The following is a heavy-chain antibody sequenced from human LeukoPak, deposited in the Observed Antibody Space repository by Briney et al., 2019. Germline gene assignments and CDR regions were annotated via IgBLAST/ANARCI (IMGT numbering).Heavy chain of an antibody. CDR2: ISGVNT. J-gene: IGHJ3*02. D-gene: IGHD4-23*01. Sequence: SGGSLRLSCAASGFIFSNYALTWVRQAPGKGLEWVSSISGVNTHYADSVKGRFSISRDNYKNTLYLQMNSLRAEDTAVYYCARTFDYGGNSFAFDIWGQGTMLTVSS. V-gene: IGHV3-23*01. CDR1: GFIFSNYA. CDR3: ARTFDYGGNSFAFDI.